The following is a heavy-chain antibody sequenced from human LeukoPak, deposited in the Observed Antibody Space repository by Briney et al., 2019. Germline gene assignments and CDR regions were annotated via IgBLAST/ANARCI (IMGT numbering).Heavy chain of an antibody. V-gene: IGHV3-30*04. D-gene: IGHD2-8*02. CDR3: ASDGRPGLPYWYFDI. CDR1: GFTFSSYA. Sequence: GGSLRLSCAASGFTFSSYAMHWVRQAPGKGLEWGAFISYDVSNKDYADSVNGRFTISRDNSKNTMYLQMNSLRAEDTAVYYCASDGRPGLPYWYFDIWGRGTLVTVSS. CDR2: ISYDVSNK. J-gene: IGHJ2*01.